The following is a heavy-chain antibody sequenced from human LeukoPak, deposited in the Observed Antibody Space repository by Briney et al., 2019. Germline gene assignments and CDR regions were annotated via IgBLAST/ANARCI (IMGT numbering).Heavy chain of an antibody. V-gene: IGHV3-72*01. D-gene: IGHD2-15*01. CDR3: ASASPGYCSGGSCPRAFDI. CDR1: GFTFSDHY. CDR2: TRNKANSYTT. J-gene: IGHJ3*02. Sequence: PGGSLRLSCAASGFTFSDHYMDWVRQAPGKGLEWVGRTRNKANSYTTEYAASVKGRFTISRDDSKNSLYLQMNSLKTEDTAVYYCASASPGYCSGGSCPRAFDIWGQGTMVTVSS.